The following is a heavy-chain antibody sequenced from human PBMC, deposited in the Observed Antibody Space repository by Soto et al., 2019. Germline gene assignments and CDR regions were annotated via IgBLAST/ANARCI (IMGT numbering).Heavy chain of an antibody. Sequence: QVQLQQWGAGLLKPSETLSLTCAINGGSFSDYSWSWIRQPPGKGLEWIGEINHSGSTNYNPSLKSRVTISVDTSKNQFSLKLSSVTAADTAVYYCAKGPIVVAPSGIAYYYGMDVWGQGATVTVSS. V-gene: IGHV4-34*01. CDR3: AKGPIVVAPSGIAYYYGMDV. D-gene: IGHD2-2*01. CDR2: INHSGST. J-gene: IGHJ6*02. CDR1: GGSFSDYS.